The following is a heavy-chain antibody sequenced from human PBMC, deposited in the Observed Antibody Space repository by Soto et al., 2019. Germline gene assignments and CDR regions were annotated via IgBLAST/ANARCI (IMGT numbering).Heavy chain of an antibody. CDR2: INAGNGNT. CDR3: ARDFGGIVGGTTSPRDYYYGMDV. J-gene: IGHJ6*02. CDR1: GYTFTSYA. V-gene: IGHV1-3*01. Sequence: KVSCKASGYTFTSYAMHWVRQAPGQRLEWMGWINAGNGNTKYSQKFQGRVTITRDTSASTAYMELSSLRSEDTAVYYCARDFGGIVGGTTSPRDYYYGMDVWGQGTKVTVSS. D-gene: IGHD1-26*01.